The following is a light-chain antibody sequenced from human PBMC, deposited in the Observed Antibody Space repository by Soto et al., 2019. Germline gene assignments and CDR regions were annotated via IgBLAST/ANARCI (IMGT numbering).Light chain of an antibody. CDR1: QSVYNY. CDR2: DAS. V-gene: IGKV3-11*01. CDR3: QQRATWPGT. Sequence: EIVLTQSPGTLSLSPGERATLCCRASQSVYNYLAWYQQKPGQAPRLLIYDASDRATGLPARFSGSGSGTDFTLTISGLEPEDSAIYYCQQRATWPGTFGQGTKVEIK. J-gene: IGKJ1*01.